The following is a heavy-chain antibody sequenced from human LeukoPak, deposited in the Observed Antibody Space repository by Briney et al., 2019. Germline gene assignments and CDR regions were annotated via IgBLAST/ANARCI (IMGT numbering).Heavy chain of an antibody. Sequence: SVKVSCKASGGTFSSYAISWVRQAPGQGLEWMGGIIPIFGTANYAQKFQGRVTVTTDESTSTAYMELSSLRSEDTAVYYCARDGEYDSSGYYSYYYYYMDVWGKGTTVTVSS. CDR2: IIPIFGTA. CDR1: GGTFSSYA. V-gene: IGHV1-69*05. CDR3: ARDGEYDSSGYYSYYYYYMDV. J-gene: IGHJ6*03. D-gene: IGHD3-22*01.